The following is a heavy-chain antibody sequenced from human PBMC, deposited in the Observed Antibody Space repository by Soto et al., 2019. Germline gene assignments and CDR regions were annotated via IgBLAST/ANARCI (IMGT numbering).Heavy chain of an antibody. V-gene: IGHV3-30-3*01. Sequence: QVQLVESGGGVVQPGRSLRLSCAASGFTFSSYAMHWVRQAPGKGLEWVAVISYDGSNKYYADSVKGRFTISRDNSKNTLYLQMNSLRAEDTAVYYCAGEPNWNYVGHYDYWGQGTLVTVSS. J-gene: IGHJ4*02. D-gene: IGHD1-7*01. CDR1: GFTFSSYA. CDR3: AGEPNWNYVGHYDY. CDR2: ISYDGSNK.